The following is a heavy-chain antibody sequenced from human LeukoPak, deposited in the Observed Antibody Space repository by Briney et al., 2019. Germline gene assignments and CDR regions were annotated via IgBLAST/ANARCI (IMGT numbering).Heavy chain of an antibody. D-gene: IGHD3-3*01. V-gene: IGHV3-23*01. Sequence: QPGGSLRLSCAASGFTFSSYAMSWVRQAPGKGLEWVSAISGSGGSTYYADSVKGRFTISRDNSKNTLYLQMNSLRAEDTAVYYCAKERRDYDFWSGYSPPWDAFDIWGQGTMVTVSS. CDR2: ISGSGGST. CDR1: GFTFSSYA. CDR3: AKERRDYDFWSGYSPPWDAFDI. J-gene: IGHJ3*02.